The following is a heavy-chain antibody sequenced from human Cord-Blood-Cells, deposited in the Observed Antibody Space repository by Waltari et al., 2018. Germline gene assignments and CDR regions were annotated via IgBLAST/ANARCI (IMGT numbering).Heavy chain of an antibody. D-gene: IGHD6-13*01. CDR2: INHSGST. Sequence: QVQLQQWGAGLLKPSETLSLTCAVYGGPFSGYSLSWFRQPPGKGLEWIGEINHSGSTNYNPSLKSRVTISVDTSKNQCSLKLSSVTAADTAVYYCARQSSWYYFDYWGQGTLVTVSS. J-gene: IGHJ4*02. CDR1: GGPFSGYS. V-gene: IGHV4-34*01. CDR3: ARQSSWYYFDY.